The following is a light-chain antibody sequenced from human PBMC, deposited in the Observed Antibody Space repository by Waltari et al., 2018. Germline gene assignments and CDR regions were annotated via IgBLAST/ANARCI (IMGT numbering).Light chain of an antibody. V-gene: IGLV2-14*01. J-gene: IGLJ2*01. CDR2: EVT. CDR3: SSSTRTSTLV. Sequence: QSALTQPASVSGSPGQSITISCTGTSSDIGGYAYVSWYQQHPGKAPKLLIYEVTYRPSWVSSRFSGSKSGNTASLSISGLQPEDEADYYCSSSTRTSTLVFGGGTKLTV. CDR1: SSDIGGYAY.